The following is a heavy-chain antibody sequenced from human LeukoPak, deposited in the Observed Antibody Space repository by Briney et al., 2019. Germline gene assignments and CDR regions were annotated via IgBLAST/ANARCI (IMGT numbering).Heavy chain of an antibody. V-gene: IGHV3-30*03. Sequence: GGALRPSCAASGFTFNSYGMHWVRQAPGKGREWVAIISSDGSYEYYADSVKGRFTVSRDNSKNTLYLQMNSLRAEDTAVYYCARHLQLERPYYYYGMDVWGKGTTVTVSS. CDR2: ISSDGSYE. CDR1: GFTFNSYG. J-gene: IGHJ6*04. CDR3: ARHLQLERPYYYYGMDV. D-gene: IGHD1-1*01.